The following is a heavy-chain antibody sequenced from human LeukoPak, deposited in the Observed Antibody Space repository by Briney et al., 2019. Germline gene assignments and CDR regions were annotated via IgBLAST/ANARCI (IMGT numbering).Heavy chain of an antibody. D-gene: IGHD6-19*01. V-gene: IGHV4-34*01. CDR1: GGSFSGYY. CDR2: IYYSGST. Sequence: SETLSLTCAVYGGSFSGYYWSWIRQPPGKGLEWIGSIYYSGSTYSNPSLKSRVTISVDTSKNQFSLKLSSVTAADTAVYYCARDTLQWLVTDAFDIWGQGTMVTVSS. CDR3: ARDTLQWLVTDAFDI. J-gene: IGHJ3*02.